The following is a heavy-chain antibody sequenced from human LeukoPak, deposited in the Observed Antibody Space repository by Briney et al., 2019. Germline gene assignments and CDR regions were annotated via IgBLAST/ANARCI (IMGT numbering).Heavy chain of an antibody. CDR2: ISNSGSMI. CDR3: ARNYGDYVGTFDAFDI. V-gene: IGHV3-48*01. Sequence: GGSLRLSCAVSGLTFSSYNMNWVRQAPGKGLEWVSYISNSGSMIYYADSVKGRFTISRDNSKNTLYLQMNSLRAEDTAVYYCARNYGDYVGTFDAFDIWGQGTMVTVSS. CDR1: GLTFSSYN. J-gene: IGHJ3*02. D-gene: IGHD4-17*01.